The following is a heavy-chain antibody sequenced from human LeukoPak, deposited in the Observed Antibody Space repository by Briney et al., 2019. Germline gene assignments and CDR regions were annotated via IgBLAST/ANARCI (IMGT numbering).Heavy chain of an antibody. D-gene: IGHD2-15*01. CDR2: ISYDGSNK. J-gene: IGHJ4*02. Sequence: PGGSLRLSCAASGFTFSSYGMHWVRQAPGKGLEWVAVISYDGSNKYYADSVKGRFTISRDNSKNTLYLQMNSLRAEDTAVYYCATDVPFAYLGTPVSGWDYWGQGTLVTVSS. CDR1: GFTFSSYG. V-gene: IGHV3-30*03. CDR3: ATDVPFAYLGTPVSGWDY.